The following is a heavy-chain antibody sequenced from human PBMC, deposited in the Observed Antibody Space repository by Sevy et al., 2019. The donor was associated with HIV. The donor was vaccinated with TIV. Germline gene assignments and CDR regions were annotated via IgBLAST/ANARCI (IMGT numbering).Heavy chain of an antibody. J-gene: IGHJ6*02. CDR3: AKEVAVRVDYYYGRDV. CDR2: ISGSGGST. V-gene: IGHV3-23*01. Sequence: GGSLRLSCAASGFTFSSYAMSWVRQAPGKGLEWVSAISGSGGSTYYADSVKGRFTISRDNSKNTLYLQMNCLGAEDTAVYYCAKEVAVRVDYYYGRDVWGQGTTVTVSS. CDR1: GFTFSSYA. D-gene: IGHD6-6*01.